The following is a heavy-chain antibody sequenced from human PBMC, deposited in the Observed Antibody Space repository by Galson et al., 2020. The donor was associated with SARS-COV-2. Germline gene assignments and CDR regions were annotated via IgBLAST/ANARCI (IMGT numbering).Heavy chain of an antibody. D-gene: IGHD2-2*02. V-gene: IGHV4-59*01. CDR3: ARITLVPAAITDYYYMDV. CDR1: GGSISSYY. J-gene: IGHJ6*03. CDR2: IYYSGST. Sequence: SETLSLTCTVSGGSISSYYWSWIRQPPGKGLEWIGYIYYSGSTNYNPSLKSRVTISVDTSKNQFSLKLSSVTAADTAVYYCARITLVPAAITDYYYMDVWGKGTTVTISS.